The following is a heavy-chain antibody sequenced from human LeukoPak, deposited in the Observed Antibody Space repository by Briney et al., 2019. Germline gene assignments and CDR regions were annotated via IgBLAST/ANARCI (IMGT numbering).Heavy chain of an antibody. J-gene: IGHJ4*02. CDR1: GFTFSSYG. Sequence: GRSLRLSCAASGFTFSSYGMHWVRQAPGKGLEWVAVIWYDGSNEYYADSVKGRFTISRDNSKNTLYLQMNSLRAEDTAVYYCARDKGFDYWGQGTLVTVSS. CDR2: IWYDGSNE. CDR3: ARDKGFDY. V-gene: IGHV3-33*01.